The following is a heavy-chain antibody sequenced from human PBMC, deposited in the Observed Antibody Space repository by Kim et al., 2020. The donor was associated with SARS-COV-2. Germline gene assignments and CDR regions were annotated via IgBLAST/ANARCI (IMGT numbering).Heavy chain of an antibody. CDR1: GFTFSSYA. CDR3: AKGGATMVRGVIITQYYFDH. J-gene: IGHJ4*02. Sequence: GVSLRLSCAASGFTFSSYAMSWVRQAPGKGLEWVSSTGGGGGGTYYADSMEGRFTISRDNSKSTVYLQVNSLRAEDTAVYYCAKGGATMVRGVIITQYYFDHWGQGTLVTVSS. D-gene: IGHD3-10*01. V-gene: IGHV3-23*01. CDR2: TGGGGGGT.